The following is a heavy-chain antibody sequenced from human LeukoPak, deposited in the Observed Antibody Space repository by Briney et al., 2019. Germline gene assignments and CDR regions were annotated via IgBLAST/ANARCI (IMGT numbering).Heavy chain of an antibody. Sequence: GGSLRLSCAASGFTFSSYWMNWARQAPGKGLEWVSAISGSGGSTYYADSVKGRFTISRDNSKNTLYLQMNSLRAEDTAVYYCARQPTAMVYYYGMDVWGQGTTVTVSS. V-gene: IGHV3-23*01. J-gene: IGHJ6*02. CDR3: ARQPTAMVYYYGMDV. CDR1: GFTFSSYW. D-gene: IGHD5-18*01. CDR2: ISGSGGST.